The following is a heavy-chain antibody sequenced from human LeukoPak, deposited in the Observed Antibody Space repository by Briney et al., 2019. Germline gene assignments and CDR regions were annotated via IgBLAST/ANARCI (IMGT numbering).Heavy chain of an antibody. CDR2: ISGGGDAT. J-gene: IGHJ4*02. D-gene: IGHD4-23*01. V-gene: IGHV3-23*01. CDR1: TFIFSDYA. CDR3: ARDDFGGKFDY. Sequence: PGGSLRLSCAASTFIFSDYAMTWVRQAPGKGLEWVSTISGGGDATYYAHSVKGRFAVSRDNSKKTLYLQLNSLRAEDTAVYYCARDDFGGKFDYWGQGILVTVSS.